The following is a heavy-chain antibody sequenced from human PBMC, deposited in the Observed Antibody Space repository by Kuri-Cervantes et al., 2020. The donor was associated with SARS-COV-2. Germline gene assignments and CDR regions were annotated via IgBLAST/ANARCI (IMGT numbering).Heavy chain of an antibody. D-gene: IGHD1-1*01. CDR2: INHSGST. CDR1: GGSFSGYY. J-gene: IGHJ6*02. CDR3: ARDGHVQLERRGRSYNYHYGMDV. V-gene: IGHV4-34*01. Sequence: SETLSLTCAVYGGSFSGYYWSWIRQPPGKGLEWIGEINHSGSTNYNPSLKSRVTISVDTSKNQFYLKLSSVTAADTAVYYCARDGHVQLERRGRSYNYHYGMDVWGQGTTVTVSS.